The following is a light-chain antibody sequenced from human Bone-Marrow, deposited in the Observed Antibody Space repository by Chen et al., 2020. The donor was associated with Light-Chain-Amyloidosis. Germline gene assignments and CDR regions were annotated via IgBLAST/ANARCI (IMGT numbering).Light chain of an antibody. CDR2: GVT. CDR1: SKDIGNYSL. CDR3: CSYEGSSTLV. J-gene: IGLJ3*02. V-gene: IGLV2-23*02. Sequence: QSALTQPASVSGSPGQSITISCTGTSKDIGNYSLVSWYQPHPGQAPKLMLYGVTKRPSGVSDRFSGSRSSNTASLTISGLQAEDEADYYCCSYEGSSTLVFGGGTKVTVL.